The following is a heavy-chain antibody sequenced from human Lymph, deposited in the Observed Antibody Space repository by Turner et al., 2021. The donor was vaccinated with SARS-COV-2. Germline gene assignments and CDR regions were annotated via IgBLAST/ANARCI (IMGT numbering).Heavy chain of an antibody. V-gene: IGHV1-69*04. J-gene: IGHJ5*02. CDR1: GGTFSSYA. CDR2: IIPILGIA. D-gene: IGHD1-26*01. CDR3: ARGRLDSFGGGYYSWFDP. Sequence: QVQLVQSGAEVKKPGSSVKVSCKASGGTFSSYAINWLRQAPGQGLEWMGRIIPILGIANYAQKFQGRVTITADKSTSTAYMELSSLRSEDTAVYYCARGRLDSFGGGYYSWFDPWGQEPWSPSPQ.